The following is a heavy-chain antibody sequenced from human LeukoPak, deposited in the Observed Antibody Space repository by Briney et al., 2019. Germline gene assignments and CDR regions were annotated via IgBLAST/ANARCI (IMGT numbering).Heavy chain of an antibody. D-gene: IGHD1-26*01. Sequence: PGGSLRLSCAASGFTLSSYAMSWVRQAPGKGLEWVSAISGSGGSTYYADSVKGRFTISRDNSKNTLYLQMNSLRAEDTAVYYCAKDLQWELLPLWAFDIWGQGTMVTVSS. CDR2: ISGSGGST. CDR3: AKDLQWELLPLWAFDI. J-gene: IGHJ3*02. V-gene: IGHV3-23*01. CDR1: GFTLSSYA.